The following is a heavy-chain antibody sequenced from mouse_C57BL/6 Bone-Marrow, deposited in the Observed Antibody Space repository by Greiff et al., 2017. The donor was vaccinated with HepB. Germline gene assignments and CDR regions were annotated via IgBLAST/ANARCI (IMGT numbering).Heavy chain of an antibody. V-gene: IGHV1-55*01. CDR2: ICPGSGST. D-gene: IGHD1-1*02. J-gene: IGHJ4*01. CDR3: ASGGDPYYAMDY. Sequence: VQLQQPGAELVKPGASLKMSCKASGYTFTSYWITWVKQRPGQGLEWIGNICPGSGSTNYNEKFKSKATLTVDTSSNTAYMQLSSLTSEDSAVYYCASGGDPYYAMDYGGRGTAVTVSS. CDR1: GYTFTSYW.